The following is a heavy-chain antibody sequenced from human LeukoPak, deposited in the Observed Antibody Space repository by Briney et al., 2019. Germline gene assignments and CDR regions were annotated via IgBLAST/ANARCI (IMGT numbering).Heavy chain of an antibody. CDR2: IYYSGST. J-gene: IGHJ4*02. Sequence: SETLSLTCAVYGGSFSSYYWSWIRQPPGKGLEWIGYIYYSGSTNYNPSLKSRVTISVDTSKNQFSLKLSSVTAADTAVYYCARGESSGWSLFDYWGQGTLVTVSS. D-gene: IGHD6-19*01. V-gene: IGHV4-59*01. CDR1: GGSFSSYY. CDR3: ARGESSGWSLFDY.